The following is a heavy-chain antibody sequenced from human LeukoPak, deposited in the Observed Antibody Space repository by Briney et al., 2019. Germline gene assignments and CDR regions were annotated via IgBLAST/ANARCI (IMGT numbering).Heavy chain of an antibody. Sequence: GRSLRLSCAASGFTFDDYAMHWVRQAPGKGLEWVSSINWNSVSFIYAGSVKGRFTISRDNAKNSLYLQMNSLRAEDTAVYYCARVDSSGYWGQGTLVTVSS. CDR1: GFTFDDYA. J-gene: IGHJ4*02. CDR3: ARVDSSGY. V-gene: IGHV3-9*01. CDR2: INWNSVSF. D-gene: IGHD6-19*01.